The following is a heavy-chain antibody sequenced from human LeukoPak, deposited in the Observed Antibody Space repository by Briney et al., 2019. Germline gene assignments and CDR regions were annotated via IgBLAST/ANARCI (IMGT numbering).Heavy chain of an antibody. Sequence: GGSLRLSCAASGFTFSSYGMHWVRQAPGKGLEWVAFIRYDGSNKYYADSVKGRFTISRDNSKNTLYLQMYSLRAEDTAVYYCAKDRWSKSSGWLPFDYWGQGTLVTVSS. V-gene: IGHV3-30*02. D-gene: IGHD6-19*01. CDR3: AKDRWSKSSGWLPFDY. CDR1: GFTFSSYG. CDR2: IRYDGSNK. J-gene: IGHJ4*02.